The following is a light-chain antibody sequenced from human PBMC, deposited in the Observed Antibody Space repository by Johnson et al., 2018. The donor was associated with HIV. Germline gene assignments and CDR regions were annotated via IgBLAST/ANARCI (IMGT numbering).Light chain of an antibody. CDR2: ENN. CDR3: GTWDSSLTLYV. J-gene: IGLJ1*01. CDR1: SSNIGNNY. Sequence: QLVLTQPPSVSAAPGQKVTISCSGSSSNIGNNYVSWYQQLPGTAPKLLIYENNKRPSGIPDRFSGSKSGTSATLGITGLQTGDEADYYCGTWDSSLTLYVCGTGIKVTVL. V-gene: IGLV1-51*02.